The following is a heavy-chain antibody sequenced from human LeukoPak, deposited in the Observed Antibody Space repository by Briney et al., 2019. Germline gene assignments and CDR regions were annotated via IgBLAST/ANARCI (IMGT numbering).Heavy chain of an antibody. CDR2: ISSSSSYI. D-gene: IGHD2-15*01. CDR1: GFTFSSYS. Sequence: PGGSLRLSCAASGFTFSSYSMNWVRQAPGKGLEWVSSISSSSSYIYYADSVEGRLTISRDNAKNSLYLQMNSLRAEDTAVYYCARDGPPYCSGGSCYSDFGIWGQGTMVTVSS. J-gene: IGHJ3*02. CDR3: ARDGPPYCSGGSCYSDFGI. V-gene: IGHV3-21*01.